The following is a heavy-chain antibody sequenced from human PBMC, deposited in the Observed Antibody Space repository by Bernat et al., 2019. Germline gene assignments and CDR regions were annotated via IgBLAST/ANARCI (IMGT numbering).Heavy chain of an antibody. D-gene: IGHD3-3*01. CDR3: AGWHHYDFWSGYLSLFDY. Sequence: QLQLQESGPGLVKPSETLSLTGTVSGGSISSSSYYWGWIRQPPGKGLEWIGSIYYSGSTYYNPSLKSRVTISVDTSKNQFSLKLSSVTAADTAVYYCAGWHHYDFWSGYLSLFDYWGQGTLVTVSS. CDR2: IYYSGST. CDR1: GGSISSSSYY. J-gene: IGHJ4*02. V-gene: IGHV4-39*01.